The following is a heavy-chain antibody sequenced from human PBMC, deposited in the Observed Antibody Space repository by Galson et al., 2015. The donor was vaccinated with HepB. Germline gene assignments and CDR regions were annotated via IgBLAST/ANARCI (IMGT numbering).Heavy chain of an antibody. CDR2: IYPGDSDT. CDR3: ARRAVSHIYFDP. Sequence: QSGAEVKKPGESLKISCKGSGYSFSDYWIAWVRQMPGKGLEWMGIIYPGDSDTRYSPSFQGQVTISADKSISTAFLQWSSLKASDTAIYYCARRAVSHIYFDPWGQGTLVTVSS. J-gene: IGHJ5*02. D-gene: IGHD3-3*02. V-gene: IGHV5-51*03. CDR1: GYSFSDYW.